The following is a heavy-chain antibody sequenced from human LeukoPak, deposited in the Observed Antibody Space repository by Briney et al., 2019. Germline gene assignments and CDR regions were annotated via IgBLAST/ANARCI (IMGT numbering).Heavy chain of an antibody. CDR3: ARSPAGAYSDFGLTVYYCYMDV. J-gene: IGHJ6*03. Sequence: SETLSLTCAVYGGSFSDYYWSWIRQPPGKGLDWIGEINQSGSTNYNPSLESRVTISLDASTNQFSLKVSSVTAADTAVYYCARSPAGAYSDFGLTVYYCYMDVWGKGTAVTVSS. D-gene: IGHD3-3*01. V-gene: IGHV4-34*01. CDR2: INQSGST. CDR1: GGSFSDYY.